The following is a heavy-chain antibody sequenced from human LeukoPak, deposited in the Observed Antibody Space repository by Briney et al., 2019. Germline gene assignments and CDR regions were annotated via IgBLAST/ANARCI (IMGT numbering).Heavy chain of an antibody. Sequence: PSETLSLTCTVSGGSISSSNYYWGWIRQPPGKGLEWIGSIYYSGSTYYNPSLKSRVTISVDTSKNQFSLKLSSETAADTAVYYCARHEYSSSWYSAWGQGTLVTVSS. CDR3: ARHEYSSSWYSA. CDR1: GGSISSSNYY. D-gene: IGHD6-13*01. J-gene: IGHJ5*02. V-gene: IGHV4-39*01. CDR2: IYYSGST.